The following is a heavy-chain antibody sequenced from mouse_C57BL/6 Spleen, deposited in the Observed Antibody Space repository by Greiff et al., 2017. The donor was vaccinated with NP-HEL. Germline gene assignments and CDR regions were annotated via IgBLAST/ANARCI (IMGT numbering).Heavy chain of an antibody. J-gene: IGHJ4*01. CDR3: ARRGGYSSYWAMDY. CDR1: GYAFTNYL. D-gene: IGHD1-1*01. V-gene: IGHV1-54*01. Sequence: VQLQESGAELVRPGTSVKVSCKASGYAFTNYLIEWVKQRPGQGLEWIGVINPGSGGTNYNEKFKGKATLTADKSSSTAYMQLSSLTSEDSAVYFCARRGGYSSYWAMDYWGQGTSVTVSS. CDR2: INPGSGGT.